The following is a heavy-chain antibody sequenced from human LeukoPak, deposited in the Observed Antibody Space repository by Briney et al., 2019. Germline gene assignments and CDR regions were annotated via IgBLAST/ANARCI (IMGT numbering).Heavy chain of an antibody. V-gene: IGHV4-59*01. Sequence: NPSETLSLTCSVSGDSISSFYWSWIRQPPGKGLEWIGYIYYSGTTKYSPSLKSRVIISVDTSKNQFSLKLSSVTAADTAVYYCARLGLDLLPHPHHYFDYWGQGTLVTVSS. D-gene: IGHD3/OR15-3a*01. CDR1: GDSISSFY. CDR2: IYYSGTT. CDR3: ARLGLDLLPHPHHYFDY. J-gene: IGHJ4*02.